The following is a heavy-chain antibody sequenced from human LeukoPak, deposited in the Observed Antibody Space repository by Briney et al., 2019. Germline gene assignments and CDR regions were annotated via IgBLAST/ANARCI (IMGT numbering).Heavy chain of an antibody. D-gene: IGHD6-13*01. CDR3: ARVPGYSSSWFDFDY. J-gene: IGHJ4*02. CDR2: INPNSGGT. CDR1: GYTFTGYY. Sequence: ASVKASCKASGYTFTGYYMHWVRQAPGQGLEWMGWINPNSGGTNYAQKFQGRVTMTRDTSISTAYMELSRLRSDDTAVYYCARVPGYSSSWFDFDYWAREPRSPSRQ. V-gene: IGHV1-2*02.